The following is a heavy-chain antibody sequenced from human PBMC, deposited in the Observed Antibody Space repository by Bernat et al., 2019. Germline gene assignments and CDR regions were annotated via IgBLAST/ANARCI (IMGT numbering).Heavy chain of an antibody. CDR2: ISSSSSTI. V-gene: IGHV3-48*01. J-gene: IGHJ4*02. Sequence: EVQLVESGGGLVQPGGSLRLSCAASGFTFSSYSMNWVRQAPGKGLEWVSYISSSSSTIYYADSVKGRFTISRDNAKNSLYLQMNSLRAEDTALYYCARGYTKSSDFWGQGTLVTVSS. CDR1: GFTFSSYS. D-gene: IGHD4-11*01. CDR3: ARGYTKSSDF.